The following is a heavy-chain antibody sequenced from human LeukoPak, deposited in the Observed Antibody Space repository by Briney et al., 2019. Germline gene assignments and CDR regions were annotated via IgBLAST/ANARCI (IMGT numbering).Heavy chain of an antibody. D-gene: IGHD5-18*01. CDR1: GFTFSSYS. J-gene: IGHJ4*02. Sequence: GGSLRLSCAASGFTFSSYSMNWVRQAPGKGLEWLSYISSSSSSKYYADSVKGRFTISRDNGKNSLYLQMSSPRAEDTAVYYCGRDVGYSYGVDYWGQGTLVTVSS. CDR3: GRDVGYSYGVDY. CDR2: ISSSSSSK. V-gene: IGHV3-48*01.